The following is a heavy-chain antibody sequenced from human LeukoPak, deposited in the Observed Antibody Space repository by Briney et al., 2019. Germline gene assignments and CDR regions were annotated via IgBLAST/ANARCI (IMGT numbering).Heavy chain of an antibody. CDR2: ISTYNGHT. V-gene: IGHV1-18*01. CDR1: GYTFINYG. D-gene: IGHD5-24*01. CDR3: AREGDGYTNGNYDY. J-gene: IGHJ4*02. Sequence: GASVKVSCKPSGYTFINYGITWVRQAPGQGLEWMGWISTYNGHTNYAQNLQGRVTLTTDTSTSTAYMEMRSLRSDDTAVYYCAREGDGYTNGNYDYWGQGTLVTVSS.